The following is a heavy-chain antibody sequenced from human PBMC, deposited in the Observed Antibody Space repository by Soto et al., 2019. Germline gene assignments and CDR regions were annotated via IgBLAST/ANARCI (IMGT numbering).Heavy chain of an antibody. CDR3: ARGRDYLGGDFDY. J-gene: IGHJ4*02. CDR1: GFTFSNYG. Sequence: QVQLVESGGGVVQPGRSLRLSCTASGFTFSNYGMHWVRQAPGKGLKWVAVISYDGSNKYYADSVKGRFTISRDNYKNTRYLKMNSLRTEDTAVYYCARGRDYLGGDFDYWGQGTLVTVSS. V-gene: IGHV3-30-3*01. CDR2: ISYDGSNK. D-gene: IGHD3-16*01.